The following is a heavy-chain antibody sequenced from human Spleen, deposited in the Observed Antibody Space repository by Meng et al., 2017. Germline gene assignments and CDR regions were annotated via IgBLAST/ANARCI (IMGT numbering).Heavy chain of an antibody. Sequence: GGSLRLSCAASGFTFDDYAMHWVRQAPGKGLEWVSGISWNSGRIGYADSVKGRFTISRDNAKNSLYLQMNSLRAEDTALYYCAKDTAYCGGGSCYHFGYYYGMDVWGQGTTVTVSS. D-gene: IGHD2-15*01. CDR1: GFTFDDYA. J-gene: IGHJ6*02. CDR2: ISWNSGRI. CDR3: AKDTAYCGGGSCYHFGYYYGMDV. V-gene: IGHV3-9*01.